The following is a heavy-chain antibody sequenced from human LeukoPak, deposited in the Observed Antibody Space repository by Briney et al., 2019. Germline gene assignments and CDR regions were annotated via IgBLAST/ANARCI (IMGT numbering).Heavy chain of an antibody. Sequence: PGGSLRLSCAASGFTFSNYWMSSVRQAPGKGLEWGAHINQDGSEEHYMDSVKARFIISRDNAKNSLSLQMDSLRAEDTAVYYCVRDGGVSGYDLLDYWGQGTLVSVSS. V-gene: IGHV3-7*01. CDR3: VRDGGVSGYDLLDY. D-gene: IGHD5-12*01. CDR2: INQDGSEE. J-gene: IGHJ4*02. CDR1: GFTFSNYW.